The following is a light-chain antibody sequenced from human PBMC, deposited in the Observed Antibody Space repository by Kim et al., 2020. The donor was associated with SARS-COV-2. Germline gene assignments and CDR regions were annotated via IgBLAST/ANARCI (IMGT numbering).Light chain of an antibody. CDR3: QQYNMYWT. CDR2: KAS. Sequence: QMTQSPSTLSASVGDRVTISCRASQSIDTWLAWYQQKPGKAPRLLIYKASILESGVPLRFSGSGSGTEFTLTISSLQPDDFGTYYCQQYNMYWTFGQGTKVDIK. V-gene: IGKV1-5*03. J-gene: IGKJ1*01. CDR1: QSIDTW.